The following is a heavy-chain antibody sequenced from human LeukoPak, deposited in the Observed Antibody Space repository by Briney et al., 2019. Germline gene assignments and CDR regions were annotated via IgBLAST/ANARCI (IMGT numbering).Heavy chain of an antibody. CDR3: ARGLFGSWSYISGPWFDP. CDR2: LNHSGST. V-gene: IGHV4-34*01. J-gene: IGHJ5*02. Sequence: SETLSLTCAVYGGSFSGYYWSWIRQPPGKGLEWIGELNHSGSTNYNPSLKGRVTISVDTSKNQFSLKLSSVTAAATAVYYCARGLFGSWSYISGPWFDPWGQGTLVTVSS. D-gene: IGHD3-10*01. CDR1: GGSFSGYY.